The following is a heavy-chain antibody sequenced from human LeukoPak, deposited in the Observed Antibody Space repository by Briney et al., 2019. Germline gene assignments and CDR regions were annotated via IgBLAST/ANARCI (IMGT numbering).Heavy chain of an antibody. CDR3: AREGDAFDI. J-gene: IGHJ3*02. CDR2: INPSGGTT. V-gene: IGHV1-46*01. CDR1: GYTFTSSY. Sequence: ASVKVSCKASGYTFTSSYIHWVRQAPGQGLEWMGIINPSGGTTIYAQKLQGRVTMTTDTSTSTAYMELRSLRSDDTAVYYCAREGDAFDIWGQGTMVTVSS.